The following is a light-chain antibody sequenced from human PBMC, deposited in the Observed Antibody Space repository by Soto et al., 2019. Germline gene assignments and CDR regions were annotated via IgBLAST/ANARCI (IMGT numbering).Light chain of an antibody. V-gene: IGKV1-39*01. CDR3: QQRYSTPCA. CDR2: AAS. CDR1: QSISSY. Sequence: DIQMTQSPSSLSASVGDRVTITCRASQSISSYLNGYQQKPGKAPTLLIYAASSLKTGVPSRFSGSGSGTDFTLTISSLQPEDFATYYCQQRYSTPCAFGQGTKVEIK. J-gene: IGKJ1*01.